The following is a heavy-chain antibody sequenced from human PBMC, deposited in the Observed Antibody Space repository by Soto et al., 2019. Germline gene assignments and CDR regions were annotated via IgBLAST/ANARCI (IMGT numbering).Heavy chain of an antibody. D-gene: IGHD3-10*01. Sequence: LGESLKISCKGSGYRFTNYWIGWVRQMPGKGLEWMGIIYPGDSDTRYSPSFQGQVTISADKSINTAYLQWSSLKASDTAMYYCARAPVLLWFGELPNWFDPWGQGTLVTVSS. CDR1: GYRFTNYW. CDR2: IYPGDSDT. J-gene: IGHJ5*02. CDR3: ARAPVLLWFGELPNWFDP. V-gene: IGHV5-51*01.